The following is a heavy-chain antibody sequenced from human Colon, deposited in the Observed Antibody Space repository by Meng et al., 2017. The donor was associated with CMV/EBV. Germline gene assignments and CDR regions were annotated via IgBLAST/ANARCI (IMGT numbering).Heavy chain of an antibody. V-gene: IGHV1-69*06. J-gene: IGHJ6*02. Sequence: SVKVSCKTSADIFDNYDIAWVRQAPGQGLEWMGRITPMFDKPAYAQILRGRVTMTADRSTYTVSMELTSLRSDDTAVYYCARDRTHDGMDVWGQGTTVTVSS. CDR3: ARDRTHDGMDV. D-gene: IGHD1/OR15-1a*01. CDR1: ADIFDNYD. CDR2: ITPMFDKP.